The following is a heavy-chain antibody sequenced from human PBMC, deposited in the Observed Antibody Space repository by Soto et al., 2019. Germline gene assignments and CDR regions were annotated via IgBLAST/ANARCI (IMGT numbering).Heavy chain of an antibody. Sequence: ASVKVSCKVSGYTLTELSMHWVRQAPGKGLEWMGGFDPEDGETIYAQKFQGRVTMTEDTSTDTAYMELSSLRSEDTAVYYCSGGQVDTSTQNAFDIWGQGTMVTVSS. D-gene: IGHD5-18*01. CDR3: SGGQVDTSTQNAFDI. CDR1: GYTLTELS. J-gene: IGHJ3*02. V-gene: IGHV1-24*01. CDR2: FDPEDGET.